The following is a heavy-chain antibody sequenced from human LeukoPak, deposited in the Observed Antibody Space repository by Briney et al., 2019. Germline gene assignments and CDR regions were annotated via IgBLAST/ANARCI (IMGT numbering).Heavy chain of an antibody. CDR1: GFTFSSYG. D-gene: IGHD6-19*01. CDR3: ATPSRMYSSGWYSGGFDY. Sequence: PGGSLRLSCAASGFTFSSYGMHWVRQAPGKGLEWVAFIRYDGSNKYYADSVKGRFTISRDNSKNTLYLQMNSLRAEGTAVYYCATPSRMYSSGWYSGGFDYWGQGTLVTVSS. J-gene: IGHJ4*02. V-gene: IGHV3-30*02. CDR2: IRYDGSNK.